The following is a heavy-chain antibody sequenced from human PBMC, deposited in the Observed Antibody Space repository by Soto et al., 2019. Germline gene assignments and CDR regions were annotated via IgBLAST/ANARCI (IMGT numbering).Heavy chain of an antibody. J-gene: IGHJ5*02. CDR1: VGSFSCYY. CDR3: ARAISSSPSPGLNWFDP. D-gene: IGHD6-6*01. Sequence: SETLSLTCAVFVGSFSCYYWNWIRQPPGKGLEWIGTINYSGSTNYNPSLKNRVTISVDTSKNQFSLKLSSVTAADTAVYYCARAISSSPSPGLNWFDPWGQGTLVTVSS. CDR2: INYSGST. V-gene: IGHV4-34*01.